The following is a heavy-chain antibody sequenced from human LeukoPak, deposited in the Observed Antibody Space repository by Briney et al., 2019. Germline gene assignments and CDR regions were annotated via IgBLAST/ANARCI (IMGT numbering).Heavy chain of an antibody. CDR3: ARDAHVWGSYRPLGY. D-gene: IGHD3-16*02. J-gene: IGHJ4*02. CDR1: GGTFSSYA. Sequence: ASVKVSCKASGGTFSSYAISWVRQAPGQGLEWMGGIIPIFGTANYAQKFQGRVTMTRDTSISTAYMELSRLRSDDTAVYYCARDAHVWGSYRPLGYWGQGTLVTVSS. CDR2: IIPIFGTA. V-gene: IGHV1-69*05.